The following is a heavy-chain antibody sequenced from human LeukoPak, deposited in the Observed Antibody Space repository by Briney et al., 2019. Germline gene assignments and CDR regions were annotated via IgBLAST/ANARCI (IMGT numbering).Heavy chain of an antibody. CDR3: AKWGDYDVLTGYYVPDY. D-gene: IGHD3-9*01. CDR1: GFTFSNYA. J-gene: IGHJ4*02. V-gene: IGHV3-23*01. Sequence: GGSLRLSCSASGFTFSNYAMSWVRQAPGKGLEWVSAILGSGGSTYYADSVKGRFTVSRDNSKSTLYLQMNSLRAEDTALYYCAKWGDYDVLTGYYVPDYWGQGTLVTVSS. CDR2: ILGSGGST.